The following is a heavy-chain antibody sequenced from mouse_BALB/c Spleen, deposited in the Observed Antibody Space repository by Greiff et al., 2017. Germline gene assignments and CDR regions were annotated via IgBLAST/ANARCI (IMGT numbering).Heavy chain of an antibody. CDR3: ARDQITTAPWYFDV. CDR2: ISYDGSN. Sequence: EVKVEESGPGLVKPSQSLSLTCSVTGYSITSGYYWNWIRQFPGNKLEWMGYISYDGSNNYNPSLKNRISITRDTSKNQFFLKLNSVTTEDTATYYCARDQITTAPWYFDVWGAGTTVTVSS. CDR1: GYSITSGYY. J-gene: IGHJ1*01. V-gene: IGHV3-6*02. D-gene: IGHD1-2*01.